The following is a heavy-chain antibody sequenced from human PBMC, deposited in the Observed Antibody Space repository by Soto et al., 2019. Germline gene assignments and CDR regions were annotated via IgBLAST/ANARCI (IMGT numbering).Heavy chain of an antibody. D-gene: IGHD2-2*01. CDR1: GFTFSSYG. V-gene: IGHV3-30*18. J-gene: IGHJ6*02. CDR3: AKDLTGDIVVVPALVGYYFYYGMDV. CDR2: ISYDGSNK. Sequence: GGSLRLSCAASGFTFSSYGMHWVRQAPGKGLEWVAVISYDGSNKYYADSVKGRFTISRDNSKNTLYLQMNSLRAEDTAVYYCAKDLTGDIVVVPALVGYYFYYGMDVRGQGTTVTVSS.